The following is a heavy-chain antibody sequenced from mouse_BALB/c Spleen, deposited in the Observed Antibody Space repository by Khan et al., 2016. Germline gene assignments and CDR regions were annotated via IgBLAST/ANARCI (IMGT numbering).Heavy chain of an antibody. J-gene: IGHJ3*02. Sequence: ELVESGGGLVKPGGSLKLSCAASGFTFSDYYMYWVRQTPEKRLEWVATISDGGSYTYYPDSVKGRFTISRDNAKNNLYLQMSSLKSEDTAMYYCARDLYDGSSWWGQGTLVTVSA. V-gene: IGHV5-4*02. CDR2: ISDGGSYT. CDR1: GFTFSDYY. D-gene: IGHD2-3*01. CDR3: ARDLYDGSSW.